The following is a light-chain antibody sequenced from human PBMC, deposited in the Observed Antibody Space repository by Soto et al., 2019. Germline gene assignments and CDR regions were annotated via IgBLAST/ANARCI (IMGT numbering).Light chain of an antibody. CDR3: QAWDSSTEV. J-gene: IGLJ1*01. CDR2: QDS. CDR1: KLGDKY. Sequence: SSELTQPPSVSVSPGQTASITCSGDKLGDKYACWYQQKPGQSPVLVIYQDSKRPSGIPERFSCSNSANTATLTISRTQAMDEADYYCQAWDSSTEVFGTGTKVTVL. V-gene: IGLV3-1*01.